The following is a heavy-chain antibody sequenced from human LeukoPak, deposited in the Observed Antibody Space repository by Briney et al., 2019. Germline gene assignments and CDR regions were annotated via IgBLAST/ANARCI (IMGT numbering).Heavy chain of an antibody. J-gene: IGHJ6*02. CDR1: GGTFSSYA. CDR2: IIPIFGTA. V-gene: IGHV1-69*13. CDR3: AREQYGRNYYYYGMDV. D-gene: IGHD6-6*01. Sequence: ASVKVSCKASGGTFSSYAISWLRQAPGQGLEWMGGIIPIFGTANYAQKFQGRVTITADESTSTAYMELSSLRSEDTAVYYCAREQYGRNYYYYGMDVWGQGTTVTVSS.